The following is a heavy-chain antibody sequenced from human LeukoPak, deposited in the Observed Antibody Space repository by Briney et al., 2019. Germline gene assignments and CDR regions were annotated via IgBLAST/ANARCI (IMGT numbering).Heavy chain of an antibody. V-gene: IGHV4-39*07. J-gene: IGHJ4*02. CDR2: IYYSGST. CDR1: GGSISSSSYY. D-gene: IGHD3-10*01. Sequence: SGTLSLTCTVSGGSISSSSYYWGWIRQPPGKGLEWIGSIYYSGSTYYNPSLKSRVTISIDTSKNQFSLKLGSVTAADTAVYYCAREVLLWFGEINPLDYWGQGTLVTVSS. CDR3: AREVLLWFGEINPLDY.